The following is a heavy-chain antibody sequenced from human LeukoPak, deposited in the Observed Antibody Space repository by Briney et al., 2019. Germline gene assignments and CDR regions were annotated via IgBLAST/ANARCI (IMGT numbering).Heavy chain of an antibody. CDR1: GGTFSSYA. V-gene: IGHV1-69*13. D-gene: IGHD3-9*01. J-gene: IGHJ6*02. CDR3: ARGLDQTPYYYYGMDV. Sequence: SVKVSCKASGGTFSSYAISWVRQAPGQGLEWMGGIIPIFGTANYAQKFQGRVTITADESTSTAYMELSSLRSEDTAVYYCARGLDQTPYYYYGMDVWGQGTTVTVSS. CDR2: IIPIFGTA.